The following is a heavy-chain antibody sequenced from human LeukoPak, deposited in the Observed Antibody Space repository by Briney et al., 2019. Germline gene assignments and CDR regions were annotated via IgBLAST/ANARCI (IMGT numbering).Heavy chain of an antibody. V-gene: IGHV3-23*01. J-gene: IGHJ4*02. CDR3: AKDAVYGDSDY. CDR2: ISGSGGST. D-gene: IGHD4-17*01. Sequence: GGSLRLSCAGSGLMFSNYAMNWVRQAPGKGLEWVSGISGSGGSTYYADSVKGRFTISRDNSKNMLYLQMNSLRADDTAVYYCAKDAVYGDSDYWGQGSLVTVSS. CDR1: GLMFSNYA.